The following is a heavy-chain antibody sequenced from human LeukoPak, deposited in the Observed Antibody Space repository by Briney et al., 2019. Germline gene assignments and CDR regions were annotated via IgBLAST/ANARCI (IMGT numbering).Heavy chain of an antibody. CDR2: INHSGSP. CDR3: ATSRTCYFDL. J-gene: IGHJ2*01. CDR1: GESFSGYY. Sequence: PSETLSLTCAVYGESFSGYYWGSVRQPPGKGQEWNGEINHSGSPNYNPSLQSRVTISENTSKNQFSLKLTAVSAADPAVLYGATSRTCYFDLWGRGTLVTVSS. V-gene: IGHV4-34*01.